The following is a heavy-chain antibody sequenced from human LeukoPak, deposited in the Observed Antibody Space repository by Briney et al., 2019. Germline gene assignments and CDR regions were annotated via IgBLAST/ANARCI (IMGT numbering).Heavy chain of an antibody. Sequence: ASVKVSCKASGYTFTSNYIHWVRQAPGQGLEWMGIINPSGGSTSYAQKFQGRVTMTRDTSTSTVYMELSSLRSEDTAVYYCARDSRGSYSSSWYRRYYFDYWGQGTLVTVSS. CDR3: ARDSRGSYSSSWYRRYYFDY. CDR1: GYTFTSNY. D-gene: IGHD6-13*01. J-gene: IGHJ4*02. V-gene: IGHV1-46*01. CDR2: INPSGGST.